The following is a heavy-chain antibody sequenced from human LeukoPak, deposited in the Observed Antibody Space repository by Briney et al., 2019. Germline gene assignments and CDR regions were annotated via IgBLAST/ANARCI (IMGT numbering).Heavy chain of an antibody. CDR2: IYHSGST. CDR3: ARGYQLLCGAFDY. D-gene: IGHD2-2*01. J-gene: IGHJ4*02. V-gene: IGHV4-38-2*01. Sequence: SETLSLTCAVSGYSISSGYYWGWIRQPPGKGLEWIGSIYHSGSTYYNPSLKSRVTISVDTSKNQFSLKLSSVTPEDTAVYYCARGYQLLCGAFDYWGQGTLVTVSS. CDR1: GYSISSGYY.